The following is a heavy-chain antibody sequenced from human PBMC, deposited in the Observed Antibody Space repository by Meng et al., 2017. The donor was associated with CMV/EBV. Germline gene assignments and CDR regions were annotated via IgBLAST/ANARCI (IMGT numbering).Heavy chain of an antibody. J-gene: IGHJ6*02. Sequence: GESLKISCAASGFTFSSYGMHWVSQAPGKGLEWVAFIRYDGSNKYYEDSVKGRFTISRDNSKNTLYLQMNSLRAEDTAVYYCAKDRSYYYYYGMDVWGQGTTVTVSS. D-gene: IGHD1-26*01. CDR3: AKDRSYYYYYGMDV. CDR2: IRYDGSNK. CDR1: GFTFSSYG. V-gene: IGHV3-30*02.